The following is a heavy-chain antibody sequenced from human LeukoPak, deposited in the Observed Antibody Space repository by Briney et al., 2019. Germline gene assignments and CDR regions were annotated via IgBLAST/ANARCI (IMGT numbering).Heavy chain of an antibody. V-gene: IGHV1-2*02. J-gene: IGHJ4*02. CDR3: ARSPYSSSCTDY. CDR1: GYTFTGYY. Sequence: ASVKVSCKASGYTFTGYYMHWVRQAPGQGLEWMGWINPNSGGTNYAQKFQGRVTMTRDTSISTAYMELSRLRSDDTAVYYCARSPYSSSCTDYWGQGTLVTVSS. CDR2: INPNSGGT. D-gene: IGHD6-13*01.